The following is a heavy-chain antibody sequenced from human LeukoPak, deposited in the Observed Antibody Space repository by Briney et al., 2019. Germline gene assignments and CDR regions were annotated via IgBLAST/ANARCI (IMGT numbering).Heavy chain of an antibody. CDR2: IIPIFGTA. J-gene: IGHJ4*02. D-gene: IGHD2-2*01. CDR1: GYTFTSFG. CDR3: ASRTGCSSTNCPIDY. V-gene: IGHV1-69*05. Sequence: SVKVSCKPSGYTFTSFGLSWVRQAPGQGLEWMGGIIPIFGTANYAQKFQGRVTITTDESTSTAYMELSSLRSEDTAVYYCASRTGCSSTNCPIDYWGQGTPVTVSS.